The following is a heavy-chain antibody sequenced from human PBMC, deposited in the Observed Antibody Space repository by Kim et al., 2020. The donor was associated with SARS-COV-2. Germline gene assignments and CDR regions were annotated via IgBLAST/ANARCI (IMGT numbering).Heavy chain of an antibody. V-gene: IGHV4-31*03. CDR1: GGSISSGGYY. CDR2: IYYSGST. Sequence: SETLSLTCTVSGGSISSGGYYWSWIRQHPGKGLEWIGYIYYSGSTYYNPSLKSRVTISVDTSKNQFSLKLSSVTAADTAVYYCARSGTGGPGGMDVWGQGTTVTVSS. CDR3: ARSGTGGPGGMDV. J-gene: IGHJ6*02. D-gene: IGHD1-1*01.